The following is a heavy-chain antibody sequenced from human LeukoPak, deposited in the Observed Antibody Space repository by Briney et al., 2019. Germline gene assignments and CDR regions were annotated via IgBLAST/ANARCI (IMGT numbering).Heavy chain of an antibody. CDR2: IYWHDAK. CDR3: THLRATDWYFFDY. Sequence: SGPTLVNPTQTLTLTCTFSGFSVSSRGVGVGWIRQPPGGALEWLAHIYWHDAKYYSPSLKSRLTIAKDTSKNQVVLTMTNMDPVDTGTYFCTHLRATDWYFFDYWGQGTLVTVSS. D-gene: IGHD3-9*01. CDR1: GFSVSSRGVG. V-gene: IGHV2-5*01. J-gene: IGHJ4*02.